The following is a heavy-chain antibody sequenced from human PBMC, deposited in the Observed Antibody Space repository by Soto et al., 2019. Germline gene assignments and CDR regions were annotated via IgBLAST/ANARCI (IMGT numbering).Heavy chain of an antibody. V-gene: IGHV4-31*03. Sequence: SETLSLTCTVCGGSVCSGGYYWSWIRQHPGKGLEWIGYIYYSGSTYYNYYNPSLKSRVTISVDTSKNQFSLKLSSVTAADTAVYYCARTPLLWGQGTLVTVSS. CDR3: ARTPLL. CDR1: GGSVCSGGYY. CDR2: IYYSGSTYYN. J-gene: IGHJ4*02. D-gene: IGHD1-26*01.